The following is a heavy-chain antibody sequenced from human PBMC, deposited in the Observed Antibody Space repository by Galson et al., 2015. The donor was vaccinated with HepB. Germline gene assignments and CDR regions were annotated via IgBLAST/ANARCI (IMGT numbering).Heavy chain of an antibody. CDR2: ISYDGGNK. Sequence: SLRLSCAASGFTFNTYAMHWVRQAPGKGLEWVAVISYDGGNKYYTESVKGRFSISRDNSKNTLYLQMNSLRAEDTAIYYCAKDNYFDNSGLITYYYYYMDVWGKGTTVTVSS. J-gene: IGHJ6*03. V-gene: IGHV3-30*18. D-gene: IGHD3-22*01. CDR3: AKDNYFDNSGLITYYYYYMDV. CDR1: GFTFNTYA.